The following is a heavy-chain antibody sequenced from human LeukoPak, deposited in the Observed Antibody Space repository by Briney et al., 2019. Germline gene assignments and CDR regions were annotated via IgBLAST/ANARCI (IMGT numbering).Heavy chain of an antibody. V-gene: IGHV1-46*01. CDR2: INPNGINT. CDR3: ARDGRYFDWSPTYYYYYYMDV. D-gene: IGHD3-9*01. CDR1: GYTFSNYY. J-gene: IGHJ6*03. Sequence: ASVKVSCKASGYTFSNYYTHWVRQAPGQGLEWMGIINPNGINTRYAQKFQGRVTITADKSTSTAYMELSSRRSEDTAVYYCARDGRYFDWSPTYYYYYYMDVWGKGTTVTVSS.